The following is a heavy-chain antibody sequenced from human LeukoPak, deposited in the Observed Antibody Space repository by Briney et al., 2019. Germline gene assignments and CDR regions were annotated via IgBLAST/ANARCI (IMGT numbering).Heavy chain of an antibody. Sequence: PSETLSLTCTVSGGSISSYYWSWIRQPAGKGLEWIGRIYNSGSTNYNPSLNSRVTMSVDTSKNQFSLKLSSVTAADTAVYHCARVPYSGGNSPNWFDPWGQGTLVTISS. CDR1: GGSISSYY. J-gene: IGHJ5*02. CDR3: ARVPYSGGNSPNWFDP. CDR2: IYNSGST. D-gene: IGHD4-23*01. V-gene: IGHV4-4*07.